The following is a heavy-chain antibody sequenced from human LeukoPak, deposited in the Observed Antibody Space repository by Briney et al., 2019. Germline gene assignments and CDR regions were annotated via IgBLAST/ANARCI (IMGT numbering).Heavy chain of an antibody. CDR1: GFTFSIYW. J-gene: IGHJ4*02. V-gene: IGHV3-7*01. CDR2: IKQDGTEK. D-gene: IGHD3-10*01. CDR3: TRESGNFDY. Sequence: GGSLRLSCAASGFTFSIYWMSWVRQAPGKGLEWVANIKQDGTEKYYVDSVKGRFTISRDNAKNSLYLQMNSLRAEDTAVYYCTRESGNFDYWGQGTLVTVSS.